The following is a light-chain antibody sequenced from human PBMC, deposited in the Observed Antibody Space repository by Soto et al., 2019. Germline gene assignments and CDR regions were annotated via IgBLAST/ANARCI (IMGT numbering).Light chain of an antibody. Sequence: DIQMTQSPSTLSASVGDRVTITCRASQSISSWLAWYQQKPGKAPKLLIYMASTLESGVPSRFSGSGSGTEFTLTISSLQPDDFATYYCQQYNSYSGTFGQGTKVEI. CDR2: MAS. J-gene: IGKJ1*01. V-gene: IGKV1-5*03. CDR1: QSISSW. CDR3: QQYNSYSGT.